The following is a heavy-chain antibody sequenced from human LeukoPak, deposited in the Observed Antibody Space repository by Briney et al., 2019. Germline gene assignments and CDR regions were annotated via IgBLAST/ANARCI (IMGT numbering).Heavy chain of an antibody. D-gene: IGHD6-13*01. Sequence: PGRSPRLSCAASGFTFSSYGMHWVRQAPGKGLEWVAVISYDGSNKYYADSVKGRFTISRDNSKNTLYLQMDSLRAEDTALYYCARDRSSSWSLDYWGQGTLVTVSS. CDR1: GFTFSSYG. CDR3: ARDRSSSWSLDY. CDR2: ISYDGSNK. J-gene: IGHJ4*02. V-gene: IGHV3-30*03.